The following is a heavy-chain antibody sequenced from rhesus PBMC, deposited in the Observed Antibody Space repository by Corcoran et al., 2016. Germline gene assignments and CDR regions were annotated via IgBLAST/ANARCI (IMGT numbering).Heavy chain of an antibody. Sequence: QVQLQASGPGLVKPSETLSPTCTVSGASISSNWWRGIRPPPGKGLDWFGGINGNSGSTNYNPSLKSRVTISKDAAKIQFSLKLSSVTAADTAVYYCARLPDYYDSGYYRGGLDSWGQGVVVTVSS. CDR3: ARLPDYYDSGYYRGGLDS. CDR1: GASISSNW. CDR2: INGNSGST. V-gene: IGHV4-80*01. D-gene: IGHD3-28*01. J-gene: IGHJ6*01.